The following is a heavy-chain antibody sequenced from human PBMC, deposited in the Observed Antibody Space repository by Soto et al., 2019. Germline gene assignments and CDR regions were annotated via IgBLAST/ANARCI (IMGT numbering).Heavy chain of an antibody. CDR2: IHYTGSS. J-gene: IGHJ4*02. CDR3: ARREYSNSWHFDD. CDR1: GCSISSYY. V-gene: IGHV4-59*08. D-gene: IGHD6-13*01. Sequence: LSETLSPTCTFSGCSISSYYWSWIRQPPGKGLEWIGYIHYTGSSNYNPSLKSRVSISVDTSKNQLSLKLSSVTAADTAVYYCARREYSNSWHFDDWGKGTLVTVSS.